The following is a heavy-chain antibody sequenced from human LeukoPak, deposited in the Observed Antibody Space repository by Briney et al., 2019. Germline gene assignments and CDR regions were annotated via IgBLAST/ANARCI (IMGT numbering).Heavy chain of an antibody. D-gene: IGHD6-6*01. CDR2: IYHSGRT. CDR3: ARDPSIAARPASYYYYYMDV. CDR1: GYSISSGYY. Sequence: SETLSLTCTVSGYSISSGYYWGWIRQPPGKGLEWIGSIYHSGRTFYNPSLKSRVTISVDTSKNQFSLKLSSVTAADTAVYYCARDPSIAARPASYYYYYMDVWGKGTTVTVSS. V-gene: IGHV4-38-2*02. J-gene: IGHJ6*03.